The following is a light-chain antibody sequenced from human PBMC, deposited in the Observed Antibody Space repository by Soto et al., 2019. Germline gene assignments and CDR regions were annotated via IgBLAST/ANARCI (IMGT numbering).Light chain of an antibody. Sequence: QSALTQPASVSGSPGQSITISCTGTSXDVGGYNYVSWYQHHPGKAPKLIIYEVSNRPSGASNRFSGSKSGNTASLTISGLQADDEADYYCSSYTSSSTVVFGIGTRSPS. J-gene: IGLJ1*01. V-gene: IGLV2-14*01. CDR3: SSYTSSSTVV. CDR2: EVS. CDR1: SXDVGGYNY.